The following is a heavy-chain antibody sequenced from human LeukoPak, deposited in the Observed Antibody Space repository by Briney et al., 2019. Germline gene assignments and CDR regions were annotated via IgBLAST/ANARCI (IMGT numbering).Heavy chain of an antibody. V-gene: IGHV1-18*01. J-gene: IGHJ3*02. CDR1: GYTFTSYG. Sequence: GASVKVSCKASGYTFTSYGISWVRQAPGQGLEWMGWISAYNGNTNYAQKVQGRVTMTTETSTSTAYMELRSLRSDDTAVYYCARGGRWELPRPYAFDIWGQGTMVTVSS. D-gene: IGHD1-26*01. CDR2: ISAYNGNT. CDR3: ARGGRWELPRPYAFDI.